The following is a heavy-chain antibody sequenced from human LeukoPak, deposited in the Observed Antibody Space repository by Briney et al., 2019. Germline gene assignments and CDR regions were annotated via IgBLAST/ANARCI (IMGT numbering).Heavy chain of an antibody. D-gene: IGHD3-10*02. CDR2: ISSSGSTI. CDR3: AELGITMIGGV. Sequence: GGSLRLSCAASGFTFSSYEMNWVRQAPGKGLEWVSYISSSGSTIYYADSVKGRFAISRDNAKNSLYLQMNSLRAEDTAVYYCAELGITMIGGVWGKGATVTISS. CDR1: GFTFSSYE. J-gene: IGHJ6*04. V-gene: IGHV3-48*03.